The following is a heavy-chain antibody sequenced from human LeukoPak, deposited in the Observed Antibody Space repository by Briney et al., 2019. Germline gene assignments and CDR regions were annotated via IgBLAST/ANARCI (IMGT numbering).Heavy chain of an antibody. CDR1: GGSISSYY. Sequence: SETLSLTCTVSGGSISSYYWSWIRQPPGKGLEWIGYIYYSGSTNYNPSLKSRVTISVDTSKNQFSLKLSSVTAADTAVYYCARGYSSSWYRNHYYYGMDVWGQGTTVTVSS. CDR2: IYYSGST. V-gene: IGHV4-59*01. J-gene: IGHJ6*02. D-gene: IGHD6-13*01. CDR3: ARGYSSSWYRNHYYYGMDV.